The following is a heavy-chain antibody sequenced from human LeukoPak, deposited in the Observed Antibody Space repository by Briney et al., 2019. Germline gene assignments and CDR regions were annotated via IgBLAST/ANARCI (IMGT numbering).Heavy chain of an antibody. V-gene: IGHV5-51*01. Sequence: GESLKISCKGSGASFTSFWIGWVRQMSGKGLEWMAIIYTGDSDTRYSPSFQGQVTISADKSINTAYLQWSSLMLTRTAMYYCARGSRGSLYDPADYWGQGTLVTVSP. CDR3: ARGSRGSLYDPADY. CDR1: GASFTSFW. D-gene: IGHD3-16*01. J-gene: IGHJ4*02. CDR2: IYTGDSDT.